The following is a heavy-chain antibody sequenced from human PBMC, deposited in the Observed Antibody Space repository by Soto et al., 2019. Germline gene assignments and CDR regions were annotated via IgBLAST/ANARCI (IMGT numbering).Heavy chain of an antibody. D-gene: IGHD3-22*01. Sequence: GVSVKVSCKASGGTFSSYAISWVRQAPGQGLEWMGGIIPIFGTANYAQKFQGRVTITADGSTSTAYMELSSLRSEDTAVYYCARGYYDSSGYYDFDYWGQGTLVTVSS. CDR3: ARGYYDSSGYYDFDY. V-gene: IGHV1-69*13. CDR1: GGTFSSYA. CDR2: IIPIFGTA. J-gene: IGHJ4*02.